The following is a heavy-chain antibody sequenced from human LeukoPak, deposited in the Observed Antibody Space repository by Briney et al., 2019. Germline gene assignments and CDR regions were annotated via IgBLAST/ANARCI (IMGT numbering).Heavy chain of an antibody. CDR1: GFTFSSYA. CDR2: ISGSGGST. V-gene: IGHV3-23*01. CDR3: AKDMFSVGFFDY. J-gene: IGHJ4*02. Sequence: PGGSLRLSCAASGFTFSSYAMSWVRRAPGKGLEWVSAISGSGGSTYYADSVKGRFTISRDNSKNTLYLQMNSLRAEDTAVYYCAKDMFSVGFFDYWGQGTLVTVSS. D-gene: IGHD3-10*02.